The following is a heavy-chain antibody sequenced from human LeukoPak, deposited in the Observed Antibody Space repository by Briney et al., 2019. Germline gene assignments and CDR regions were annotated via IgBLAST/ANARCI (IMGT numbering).Heavy chain of an antibody. J-gene: IGHJ4*02. CDR3: VRQEWELIIDY. Sequence: PSETLSLTCTVSGGSISISSYYWGWIRQPPGKGLEWIGSVYYSGSTYYNPSLKSRVTISVDTPKNQFSLKLSSVTAADTAVYYCVRQEWELIIDYWGQGILVTVSS. D-gene: IGHD1-26*01. CDR2: VYYSGST. CDR1: GGSISISSYY. V-gene: IGHV4-39*01.